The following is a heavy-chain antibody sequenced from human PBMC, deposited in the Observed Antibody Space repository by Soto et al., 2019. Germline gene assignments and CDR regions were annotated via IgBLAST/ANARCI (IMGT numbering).Heavy chain of an antibody. CDR3: ARDLIEYSSSSRYYYYGMDV. V-gene: IGHV1-3*01. CDR1: GYTFTSYA. J-gene: IGHJ6*02. D-gene: IGHD6-6*01. CDR2: INAGNGNT. Sequence: ASVKVSCKASGYTFTSYAMHWVRQAPGQRLEWMGWINAGNGNTKYSQKFQGRVTITRDTSASTAYMELSSLRSEDTAVYYCARDLIEYSSSSRYYYYGMDVWGQGTTVTVSS.